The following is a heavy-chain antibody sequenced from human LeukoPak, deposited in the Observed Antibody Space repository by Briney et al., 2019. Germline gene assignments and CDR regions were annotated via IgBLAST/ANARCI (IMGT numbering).Heavy chain of an antibody. CDR3: ARLGITMIVAY. CDR2: IYYSGST. CDR1: GGSISSYY. Sequence: SETLSLTCNVSGGSISSYYWSWIRQPPGKGLEWIGYIYYSGSTNYNPSLKSRVTISVDTSKNQFSLKLSSVTAADTAVYYCARLGITMIVAYWGQGTLVTVSS. V-gene: IGHV4-59*08. J-gene: IGHJ4*02. D-gene: IGHD3-22*01.